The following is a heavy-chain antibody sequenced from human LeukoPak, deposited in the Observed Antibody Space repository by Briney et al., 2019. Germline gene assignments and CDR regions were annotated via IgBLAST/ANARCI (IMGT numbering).Heavy chain of an antibody. Sequence: SETLSLTCAVSGGSFSGYYWSRIRQPPGKGLEWIGEINHSGSTNYNPSLKSRVTISVDTSKNQFSLKLSSVTAADTAVYYCARVREYDYIWGSYCYYFDYWGQGTLVTVSS. CDR2: INHSGST. CDR3: ARVREYDYIWGSYCYYFDY. V-gene: IGHV4-34*01. J-gene: IGHJ4*02. CDR1: GGSFSGYY. D-gene: IGHD3-16*02.